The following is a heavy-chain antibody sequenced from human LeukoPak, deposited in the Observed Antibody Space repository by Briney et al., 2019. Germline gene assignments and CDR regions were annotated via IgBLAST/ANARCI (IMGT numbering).Heavy chain of an antibody. CDR3: AITFGGVIGNWFDP. CDR2: IYYSGST. CDR1: GGSISSSSYY. Sequence: SETLSLTCTVSGGSISSSSYYWGWIRQPPGKGLEWIGSIYYSGSTYYNPSLKSRVTISVDTSKNQFSLKLSSVTAAETAVYYCAITFGGVIGNWFDPWGQGTLVTVSS. D-gene: IGHD3-16*02. J-gene: IGHJ5*02. V-gene: IGHV4-39*01.